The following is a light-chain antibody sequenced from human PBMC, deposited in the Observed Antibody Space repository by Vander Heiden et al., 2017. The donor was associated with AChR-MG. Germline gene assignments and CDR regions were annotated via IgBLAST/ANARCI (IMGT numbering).Light chain of an antibody. J-gene: IGKJ1*01. V-gene: IGKV3-20*01. Sequence: EIVLTQSPGTLSLSPVERATLSCRASQRVSSAYLAWYQQRPGQAPKLLIYGAYTRAIGIPDRFSGSGSGTDFTLTISRLEPEDFAVYYCQQYGRSLWTFGQGTKV. CDR1: QRVSSAY. CDR2: GAY. CDR3: QQYGRSLWT.